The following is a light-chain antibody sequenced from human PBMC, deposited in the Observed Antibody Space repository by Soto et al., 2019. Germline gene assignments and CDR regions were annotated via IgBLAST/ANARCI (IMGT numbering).Light chain of an antibody. Sequence: EIVLTQSPGTLSLSPGERATLSCRASQSVSGTYLAWYQQKPGQAPRLLIYGASSRATDIPDRFSGSGSGTDVTLTISRPEPEDFAVYYCQEYGTSRTFGQGTKVEIK. CDR2: GAS. V-gene: IGKV3-20*01. CDR3: QEYGTSRT. J-gene: IGKJ1*01. CDR1: QSVSGTY.